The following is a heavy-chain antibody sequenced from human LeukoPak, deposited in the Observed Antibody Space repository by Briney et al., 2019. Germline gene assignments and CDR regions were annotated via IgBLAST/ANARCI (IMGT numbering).Heavy chain of an antibody. V-gene: IGHV4-59*01. CDR3: ARIMAYYYDSSGYYLARPRRWFDP. CDR1: GGSISSYY. J-gene: IGHJ5*02. D-gene: IGHD3-22*01. CDR2: IYYSGST. Sequence: SETLSLTCTVSGGSISSYYWSWIRQPPGKGLEWIGYIYYSGSTNYNPSLKSRVTISVDTSKNQFSLKPSSVTAADTAVYYCARIMAYYYDSSGYYLARPRRWFDPWGQGTLVTVSS.